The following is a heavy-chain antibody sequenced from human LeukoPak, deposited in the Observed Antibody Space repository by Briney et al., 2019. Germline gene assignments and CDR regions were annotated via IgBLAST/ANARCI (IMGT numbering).Heavy chain of an antibody. V-gene: IGHV4-38-2*01. J-gene: IGHJ4*02. CDR2: IHHSGST. Sequence: PSETLSLTCAVSGYSISSGYYWGWIRQPPGKGLEWIGSIHHSGSTFYNPSLKSRVTISVDTSKNQFSLRLSSVTAADTAAYYCARHEAEMATILGGYWGQGTLVTVSS. CDR1: GYSISSGYY. CDR3: ARHEAEMATILGGY. D-gene: IGHD5-24*01.